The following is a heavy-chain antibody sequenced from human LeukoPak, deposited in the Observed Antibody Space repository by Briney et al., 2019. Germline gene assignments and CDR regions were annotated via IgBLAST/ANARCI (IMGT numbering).Heavy chain of an antibody. V-gene: IGHV1-2*02. J-gene: IGHJ4*02. CDR2: INPNSGGT. Sequence: ASVKVSCKASGYTFTGYYMHWVRQAPGQGLEWMGWINPNSGGTNYAQKFQARVTMTRDTSISTAYMELSRLRSDDTAVYYCARGSSVRGAGDYFDYWGQGTLVTVSS. D-gene: IGHD3-10*01. CDR1: GYTFTGYY. CDR3: ARGSSVRGAGDYFDY.